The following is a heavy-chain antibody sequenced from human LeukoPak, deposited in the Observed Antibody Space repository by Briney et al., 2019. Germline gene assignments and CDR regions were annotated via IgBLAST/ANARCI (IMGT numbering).Heavy chain of an antibody. CDR2: VSGSGDTT. D-gene: IGHD3-10*01. CDR1: GFTFSDYA. CDR3: AIIYGSGNYYGD. Sequence: GGSLRLSCAASGFTFSDYAMTWVRQASGKGLGWLSVVSGSGDTTFYTDSVKGRFTISRDNSKNTLYLQMNSLRVEDTAIYFCAIIYGSGNYYGDWGQGTLVTVSS. J-gene: IGHJ4*02. V-gene: IGHV3-23*01.